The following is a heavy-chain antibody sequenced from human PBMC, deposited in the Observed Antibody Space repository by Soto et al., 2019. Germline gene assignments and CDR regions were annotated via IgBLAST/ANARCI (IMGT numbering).Heavy chain of an antibody. J-gene: IGHJ4*02. CDR1: GFTFSSYA. CDR3: ARGGAARPLDY. CDR2: ISGSGGST. Sequence: EVQLLESGGGLVQPGGSLRLSCAASGFTFSSYAMSWVRQAPGKGLEWVSAISGSGGSTYYADSVKGRFTISRDNAKNSLYLQMNSLRAEDTAVYYCARGGAARPLDYWGQGTLVTVSS. D-gene: IGHD6-6*01. V-gene: IGHV3-23*01.